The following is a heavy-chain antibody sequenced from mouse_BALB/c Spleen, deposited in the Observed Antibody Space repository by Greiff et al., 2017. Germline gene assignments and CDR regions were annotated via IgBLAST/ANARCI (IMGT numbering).Heavy chain of an antibody. D-gene: IGHD2-1*01. CDR3: ARGAYGNYGYYAMDY. Sequence: EVQLQQSGPELVKPGASVKVSCKASGYAFTSYNMYWVKQSHGKSLEWIGYIDPYNGGTSYNQKFKGKATLTVDKSSSTAYMHLNSLTSEDSAVYYCARGAYGNYGYYAMDYWGQGTSVTVSS. V-gene: IGHV1S135*01. J-gene: IGHJ4*01. CDR2: IDPYNGGT. CDR1: GYAFTSYN.